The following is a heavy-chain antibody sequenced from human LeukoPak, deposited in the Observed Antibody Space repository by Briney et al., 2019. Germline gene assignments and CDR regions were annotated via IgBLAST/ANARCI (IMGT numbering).Heavy chain of an antibody. V-gene: IGHV4-4*07. Sequence: SETLSLTCTVSGGSISSYYWSWIRQPAGKGLEWIGRIDISGSTNDNPSLKSRVTMSVDTSKNQFSLRLTSVTAADTAVYYCARAGTNLGDYDYWGQGTLVTVSS. CDR3: ARAGTNLGDYDY. CDR1: GGSISSYY. CDR2: IDISGST. D-gene: IGHD4-17*01. J-gene: IGHJ4*02.